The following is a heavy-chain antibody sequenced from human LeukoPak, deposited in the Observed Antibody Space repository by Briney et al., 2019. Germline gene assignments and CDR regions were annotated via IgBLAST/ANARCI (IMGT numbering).Heavy chain of an antibody. CDR2: IGGSNGIT. V-gene: IGHV3-23*01. D-gene: IGHD5-12*01. CDR3: ARNENSGWGYFDY. CDR1: RFTFNSYA. J-gene: IGHJ4*02. Sequence: SGGSLRLSCAASRFTFNSYAMSWVRQAPGKGLEWVSVIGGSNGITFYAGSVKGRFTISRDNSKDTLYLQMNSLRAEDTAVYYCARNENSGWGYFDYWGQGTLVTVSS.